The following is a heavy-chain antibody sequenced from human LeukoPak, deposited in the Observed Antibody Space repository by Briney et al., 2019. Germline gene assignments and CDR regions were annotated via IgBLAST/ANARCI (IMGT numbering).Heavy chain of an antibody. V-gene: IGHV4-59*08. CDR3: ARTSSSRYLHFDY. J-gene: IGHJ4*02. CDR2: IYYSGST. Sequence: SETLSLTCTVSGGSISSYYWSWIRQPPGKALEWIGYIYYSGSTNYNPSLRSRVTISVDTSKNQLSLKLSSVTAADTAVYYCARTSSSRYLHFDYWGQGTLVTVSS. CDR1: GGSISSYY. D-gene: IGHD6-13*01.